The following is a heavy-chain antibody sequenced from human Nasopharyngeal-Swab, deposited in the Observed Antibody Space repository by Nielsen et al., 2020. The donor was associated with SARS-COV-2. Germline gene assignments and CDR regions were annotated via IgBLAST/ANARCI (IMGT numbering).Heavy chain of an antibody. J-gene: IGHJ4*02. Sequence: GGSLRLSCAASGFTFDNYAMSWVRQPPGRGLEWVSSISGSGSNTYYRDSVKGRFTISRDNSQNTLYLQMNSLRAEDTALYYCAKDGGGWYTSGWYYFDSWGQQIRVTVSS. CDR3: AKDGGGWYTSGWYYFDS. CDR1: GFTFDNYA. CDR2: ISGSGSNT. D-gene: IGHD6-19*01. V-gene: IGHV3-23*01.